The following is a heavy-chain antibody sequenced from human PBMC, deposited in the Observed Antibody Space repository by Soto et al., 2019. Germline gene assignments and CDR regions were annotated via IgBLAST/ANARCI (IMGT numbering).Heavy chain of an antibody. V-gene: IGHV4-59*01. J-gene: IGHJ5*02. CDR1: GGSLRNFF. CDR2: IYSSGKT. CDR3: VRTFPPAPRVVLSHSWGVP. Sequence: SETLSLTCTVSGGSLRNFFWSWIRQPPGKGLEWIGHIYSSGKTDYNPSLETRVTMSIDTSMNQISLKLNSVTAADTAVYFCVRTFPPAPRVVLSHSWGVPWGPVTLVTVS. D-gene: IGHD2-2*01.